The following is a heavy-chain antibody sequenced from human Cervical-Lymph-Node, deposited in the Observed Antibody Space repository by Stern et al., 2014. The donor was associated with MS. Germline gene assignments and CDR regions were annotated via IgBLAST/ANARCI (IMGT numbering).Heavy chain of an antibody. CDR1: DDSATPAS. J-gene: IGHJ4*02. V-gene: IGHV4-59*02. CDR2: VSSSGST. CDR3: ARESAHYYDSSAYYPFDF. Sequence: QVQLQESGPGVVKPSETLSLTCSVSDDSATPASWTWIRQPPGKGLEWIGYVSSSGSTNYNPSLKGRVTISLATSKSQFSLTLPSVTAADTAVYYCARESAHYYDSSAYYPFDFWGQGTLIPVSS. D-gene: IGHD3-22*01.